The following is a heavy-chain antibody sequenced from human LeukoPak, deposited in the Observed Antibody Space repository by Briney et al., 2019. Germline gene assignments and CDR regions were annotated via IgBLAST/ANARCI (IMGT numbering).Heavy chain of an antibody. D-gene: IGHD6-13*01. V-gene: IGHV4-39*01. Sequence: PSETLSLTCTVSSGSISSSSYYWGWIRHPPGKGLEWIGSIYYSGSSHYNPSLKGRVTISVDTSKNQFSLKLSSVTAADTAVYYCARHSRPLFDYWGQGTLVTVSS. CDR3: ARHSRPLFDY. CDR2: IYYSGSS. CDR1: SGSISSSSYY. J-gene: IGHJ4*02.